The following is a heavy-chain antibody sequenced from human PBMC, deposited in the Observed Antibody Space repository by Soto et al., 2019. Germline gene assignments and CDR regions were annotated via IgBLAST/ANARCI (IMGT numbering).Heavy chain of an antibody. Sequence: QVQLQESGPGLVKPSGTLSLTCAVSDGFISSSNYWSWVRQPPGKGLEWIGQVYHNGGPSYNPSLRSRVTMSIDKSKNQFSLNLSAVPAADTAVYFCVRHGGRLFDYWGPGHLVTVSS. D-gene: IGHD2-15*01. J-gene: IGHJ4*02. CDR2: VYHNGGP. CDR3: VRHGGRLFDY. CDR1: DGFISSSNY. V-gene: IGHV4-4*02.